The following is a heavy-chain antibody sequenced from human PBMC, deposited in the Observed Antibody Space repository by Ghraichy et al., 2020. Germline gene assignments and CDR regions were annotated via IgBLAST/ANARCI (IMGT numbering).Heavy chain of an antibody. CDR1: GFTFGSYW. CDR3: VRIRWVDEGMDY. V-gene: IGHV3-7*02. J-gene: IGHJ4*02. Sequence: GGSLRLSCVGSGFTFGSYWMHWVRQAPGKGLEWVANMKSDGSMINYAESVKGRFTISRDNAKNSLFLQLNSLTVEDTAVYHCVRIRWVDEGMDYWGQGTLVTVSS. D-gene: IGHD1-26*01. CDR2: MKSDGSMI.